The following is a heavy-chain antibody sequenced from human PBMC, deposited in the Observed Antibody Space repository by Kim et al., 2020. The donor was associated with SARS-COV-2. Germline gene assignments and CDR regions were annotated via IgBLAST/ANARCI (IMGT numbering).Heavy chain of an antibody. J-gene: IGHJ2*01. V-gene: IGHV3-11*01. CDR1: GFRFNDYY. CDR3: ARVELVPRGWYF. D-gene: IGHD2-8*02. Sequence: GGSLRLSCVASGFRFNDYYMTWVRQAPGKGLEWISHISSSATTIHHADSVKGRFTISRDNAKNSLYLQMNGLRAEDTAVYYCARVELVPRGWYF. CDR2: ISSSATTI.